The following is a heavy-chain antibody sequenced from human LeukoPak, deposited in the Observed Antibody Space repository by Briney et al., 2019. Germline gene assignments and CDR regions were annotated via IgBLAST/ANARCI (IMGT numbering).Heavy chain of an antibody. J-gene: IGHJ3*02. CDR3: AKFSVAYCSSTSCPGGAFDI. CDR2: ISWNSGSI. CDR1: GFTFDDYA. D-gene: IGHD2-2*01. V-gene: IGHV3-9*03. Sequence: PGRSLRLSCAASGFTFDDYAMHWVRQAPGKGLEWVSGISWNSGSIGYADSVKGRFTISRDNAKNSLYLQMNSLRAEDMALYYCAKFSVAYCSSTSCPGGAFDIWGQGTMVTVSS.